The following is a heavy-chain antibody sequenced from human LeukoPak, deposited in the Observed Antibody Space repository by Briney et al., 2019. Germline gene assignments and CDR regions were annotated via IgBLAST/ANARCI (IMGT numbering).Heavy chain of an antibody. D-gene: IGHD3-10*01. J-gene: IGHJ5*02. CDR2: FHTTGST. Sequence: SETLSLTCTVSGGPISSGDYYWTWIRQPAGKGLEWIGRFHTTGSTSYNPSLKNRVTISVDTSKNQLSLKLSSVTAADTAVYYCARDRGISAARGVPSWFDPWGQGILVTVSS. V-gene: IGHV4-61*02. CDR1: GGPISSGDYY. CDR3: ARDRGISAARGVPSWFDP.